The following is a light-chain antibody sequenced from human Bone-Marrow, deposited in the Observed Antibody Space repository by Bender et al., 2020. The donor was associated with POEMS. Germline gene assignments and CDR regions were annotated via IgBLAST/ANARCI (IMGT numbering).Light chain of an antibody. CDR2: DVT. CDR1: TSDVGDYDH. J-gene: IGLJ3*02. V-gene: IGLV2-11*01. Sequence: QSALTQPRSVSGSPGQSVTISCTGTTSDVGDYDHVSWYQHHPGKAPKLIIYDVTKRHSGVPDRFSGSKSGTSASLAISGLQSEDEADYYCAAWEDSLNGWVFGGGTKLTVL. CDR3: AAWEDSLNGWV.